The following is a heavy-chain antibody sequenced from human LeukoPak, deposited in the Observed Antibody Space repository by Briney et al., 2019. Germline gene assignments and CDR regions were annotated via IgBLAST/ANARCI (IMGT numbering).Heavy chain of an antibody. D-gene: IGHD3-22*01. CDR1: GFTFSSHW. CDR2: INSDGSTT. J-gene: IGHJ4*02. Sequence: GGSLRLSCAASGFTFSSHWMHWVRQAPGKGLVWVSRINSDGSTTSYADSVKGRFTISRDNAKNTPYLQMNSLRAEDTAVYYCARVMYYYHSSGSIAVYYLDYWGQGTLVTVSS. CDR3: ARVMYYYHSSGSIAVYYLDY. V-gene: IGHV3-74*01.